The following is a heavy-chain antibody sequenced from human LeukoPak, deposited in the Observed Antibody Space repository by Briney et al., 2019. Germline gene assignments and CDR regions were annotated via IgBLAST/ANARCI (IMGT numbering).Heavy chain of an antibody. V-gene: IGHV3-30*03. CDR3: ATTVREASFDY. CDR2: ISYDGSNK. Sequence: QTGGSLRLSCVASGFSFSDSVIHWVRQAPGKGLEWVAVISYDGSNKYYADSVKGRFTISRDNSKNTLYLQMNSLRAEDTAVYYCATTVREASFDYWGQGTLVTVSS. J-gene: IGHJ4*02. D-gene: IGHD4-17*01. CDR1: GFSFSDSV.